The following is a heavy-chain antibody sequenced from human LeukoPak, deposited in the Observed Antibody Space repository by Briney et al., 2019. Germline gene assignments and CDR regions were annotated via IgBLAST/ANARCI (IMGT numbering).Heavy chain of an antibody. V-gene: IGHV3-64*01. CDR1: GFTFSSYA. J-gene: IGHJ4*02. CDR3: ARVNSGKYDY. CDR2: ISSNGGST. D-gene: IGHD6-19*01. Sequence: GGSLSLSCAASGFTFSSYAMHWVRQAPGKGLEFVSAISSNGGSTSYANSVKGSFTISRENSKNKLYLQMGSLIAADMAVYYCARVNSGKYDYWGQGTPVTVAS.